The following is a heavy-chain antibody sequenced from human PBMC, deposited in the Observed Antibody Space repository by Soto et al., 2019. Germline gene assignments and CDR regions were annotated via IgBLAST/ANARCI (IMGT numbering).Heavy chain of an antibody. CDR2: IKVGNGKT. Sequence: QVQLVQSGAEEKKPGASVKVSCKASGYTFTSYAMHWVRQAPGKRLEWMGLIKVGNGKTKYSQKFQGRVTITRDISASTAYMDMSSLRSEDTAVYYCARDPSYYGMDVWGQGTTVTVSS. J-gene: IGHJ6*02. CDR3: ARDPSYYGMDV. V-gene: IGHV1-3*05. CDR1: GYTFTSYA.